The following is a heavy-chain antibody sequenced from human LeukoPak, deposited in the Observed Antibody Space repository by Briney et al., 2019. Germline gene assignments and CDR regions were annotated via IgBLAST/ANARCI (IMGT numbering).Heavy chain of an antibody. CDR2: IYTSGST. J-gene: IGHJ3*02. Sequence: SETLSLTCTVSGGSISSYYWSWIRRPAGKGLEWIGRIYTSGSTNYNPSLKSRVTMSVDTSKNQFSLKLSSVTAADTAVYYCARERRGDIVVVQNAFDIWGQGTMVTVSS. CDR1: GGSISSYY. CDR3: ARERRGDIVVVQNAFDI. V-gene: IGHV4-4*07. D-gene: IGHD2-2*01.